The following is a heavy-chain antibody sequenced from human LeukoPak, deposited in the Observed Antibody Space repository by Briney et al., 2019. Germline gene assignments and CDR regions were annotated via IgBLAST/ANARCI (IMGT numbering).Heavy chain of an antibody. J-gene: IGHJ4*02. CDR1: GYSISSGYY. V-gene: IGHV4-38-2*01. Sequence: KPSETLSLTCAVSGYSISSGYYWGWIRQPPGKGLEWIGSIYHSGSTYYNPSLKSRVTISVDTSKNQFSLELSSVTAADTAVYYCARQSSLYDFWSGAIDYWGQGTLVTVSS. D-gene: IGHD3-3*01. CDR2: IYHSGST. CDR3: ARQSSLYDFWSGAIDY.